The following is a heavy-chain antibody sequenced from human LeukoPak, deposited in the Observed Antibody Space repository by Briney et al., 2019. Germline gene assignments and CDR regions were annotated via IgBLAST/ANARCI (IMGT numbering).Heavy chain of an antibody. CDR1: GYTFTGYD. V-gene: IGHV1-8*02. CDR2: MNPNSGNT. Sequence: ASVNVSCKASGYTFTGYDIKWVRQGAGQGLDWMAFMNPNSGNTGYAQKFRGRVTMTRNTSISTAYMELSSLRSEDTAVYYCARGPNYYDSSGYYVPPDYYYGKDVWGKGTTVTVSS. D-gene: IGHD3-22*01. CDR3: ARGPNYYDSSGYYVPPDYYYGKDV. J-gene: IGHJ6*04.